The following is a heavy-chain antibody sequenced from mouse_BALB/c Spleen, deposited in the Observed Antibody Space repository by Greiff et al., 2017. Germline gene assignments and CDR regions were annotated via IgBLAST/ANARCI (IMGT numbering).Heavy chain of an antibody. V-gene: IGHV2-2*02. CDR3: ARKGTTVVPFAY. CDR2: IWSGGST. Sequence: QVQLQQSGPGLVQPSQSLSITCTVSGFPLTSYGVHWVRQSPGKGLEWLGVIWSGGSTDYNAAFISRLSISKDNSKSQVFFKMNSLQANDTAIYYCARKGTTVVPFAYWGQGTLVTVSA. J-gene: IGHJ3*01. CDR1: GFPLTSYG. D-gene: IGHD1-1*01.